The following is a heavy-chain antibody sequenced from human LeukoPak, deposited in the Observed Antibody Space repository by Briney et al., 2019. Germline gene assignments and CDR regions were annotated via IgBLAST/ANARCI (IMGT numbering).Heavy chain of an antibody. J-gene: IGHJ3*02. CDR1: GGSINNYY. CDR2: IYTRGST. V-gene: IGHV4-4*07. CDR3: ARGRYCSADICSSGDAFDI. D-gene: IGHD2-15*01. Sequence: SETLSLTCTVSGGSINNYYWSWIRQPAGKGLEWIGRIYTRGSTNYNPSLKSRVTMSVDTSKNQFSLKLSSVTAADTAVYYCARGRYCSADICSSGDAFDIWGQGTMVSVSS.